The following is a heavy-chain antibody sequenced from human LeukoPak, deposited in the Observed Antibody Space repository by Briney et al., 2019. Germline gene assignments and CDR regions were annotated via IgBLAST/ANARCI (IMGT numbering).Heavy chain of an antibody. CDR2: IYYSGST. CDR1: GGSISSYY. D-gene: IGHD1-1*01. CDR3: ARLQALGWFDP. V-gene: IGHV4-59*08. J-gene: IGHJ5*02. Sequence: SETLSLTCTVTGGSISSYYWSWIRQPPGKGLEWIGYIYYSGSTNYNPSLKSRVTISVDTSKNQFSLKLSSVTAADTAVYYCARLQALGWFDPWGQGTLVTVSS.